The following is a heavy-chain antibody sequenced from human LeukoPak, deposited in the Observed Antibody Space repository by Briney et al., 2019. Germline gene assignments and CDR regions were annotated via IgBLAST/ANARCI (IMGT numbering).Heavy chain of an antibody. CDR2: IKQDGSAK. CDR3: ARWRGSTSERSDY. J-gene: IGHJ4*02. D-gene: IGHD2-2*01. V-gene: IGHV3-7*01. Sequence: GGSLRLSCTASGFTFSDYWLTWVRQAPGKGLEWVANIKQDGSAKYYVDSVKGRFTISRDNAKNSLYLQMDSLRVEDTATYYCARWRGSTSERSDYWGQGTLVTVSS. CDR1: GFTFSDYW.